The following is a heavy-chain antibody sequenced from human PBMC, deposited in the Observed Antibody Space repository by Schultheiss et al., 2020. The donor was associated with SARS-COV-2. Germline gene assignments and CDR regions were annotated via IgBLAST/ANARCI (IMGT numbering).Heavy chain of an antibody. CDR1: GFTFTSYA. CDR3: AREGAVKWSVDAYGMDV. CDR2: ISSSSSYI. V-gene: IGHV3-21*01. Sequence: GGSLRLSCAASGFTFTSYAMSWVRQAPGKGLEWVSSISSSSSYIYYADSVKGRFTISRDNAKNSLYLQMNSLRAEDTAVYYCAREGAVKWSVDAYGMDVWGQGTTVTVSS. D-gene: IGHD2-15*01. J-gene: IGHJ6*02.